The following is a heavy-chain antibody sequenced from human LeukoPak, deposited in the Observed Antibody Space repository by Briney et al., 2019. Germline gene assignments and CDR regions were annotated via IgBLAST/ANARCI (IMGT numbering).Heavy chain of an antibody. CDR3: ARVGFVVVPAARLYYYMDV. J-gene: IGHJ6*03. D-gene: IGHD2-2*01. CDR2: IYTSGST. CDR1: GGSISSSSYY. V-gene: IGHV4-61*02. Sequence: KPSETLSLTCTVSGGSISSSSYYWGWIRQPAGKGLERIGRIYTSGSTNYNPSLKSRVPISVDTSKNQFSLKLSSVTAADTAVYYCARVGFVVVPAARLYYYMDVWGKGTTVTVSS.